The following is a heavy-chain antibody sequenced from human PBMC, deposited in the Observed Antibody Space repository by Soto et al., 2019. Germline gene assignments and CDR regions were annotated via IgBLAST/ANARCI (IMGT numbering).Heavy chain of an antibody. V-gene: IGHV3-30*18. J-gene: IGHJ4*02. Sequence: QVQLVESGGGVVQPGRSLRLSCAASGFSFSSYGLHWVRQAPGKGLEWVAVISYDVSNKYYADSVKGRFTISRDNSKNTLYLQMNRLRAEDTAVYSCANAHSGGTMIVGGYWGPGTLVTVSS. CDR3: ANAHSGGTMIVGGY. CDR1: GFSFSSYG. CDR2: ISYDVSNK. D-gene: IGHD3-22*01.